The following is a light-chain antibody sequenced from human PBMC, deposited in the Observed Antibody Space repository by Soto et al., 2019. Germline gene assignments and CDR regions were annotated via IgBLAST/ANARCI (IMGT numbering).Light chain of an antibody. CDR3: CSYAGSSWI. CDR1: SSDVGGYNY. CDR2: EVD. J-gene: IGLJ2*01. V-gene: IGLV2-8*01. Sequence: QSALTQPASVSGSPGQSITISCTGTSSDVGGYNYVSWYQQHPGKAPKLMIYEVDKRPSGVPDRFSGSKSGNTASLTISGLQAEDEADYYCCSYAGSSWIFGGGTKLTVL.